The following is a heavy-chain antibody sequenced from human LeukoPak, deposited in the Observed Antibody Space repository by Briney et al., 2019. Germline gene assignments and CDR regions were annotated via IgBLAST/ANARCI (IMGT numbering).Heavy chain of an antibody. CDR1: GFTFSNAW. CDR2: IKSKTDGGTT. Sequence: GGSLRLSCAASGFTFSNAWMSWVRQAPGKGLEWVGRIKSKTDGGTTDYAAPVKGRFTISRDDSKNTLYLQMNSLKTEDTAVYYCTGPAAYTDLDYWGQGTLVTVSS. J-gene: IGHJ4*02. CDR3: TGPAAYTDLDY. V-gene: IGHV3-15*01. D-gene: IGHD2-2*01.